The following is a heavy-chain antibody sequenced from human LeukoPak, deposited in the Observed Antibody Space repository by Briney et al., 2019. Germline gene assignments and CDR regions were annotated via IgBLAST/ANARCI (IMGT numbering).Heavy chain of an antibody. CDR1: GFTFSDYT. J-gene: IGHJ4*02. V-gene: IGHV3-21*06. CDR2: ITRSSSYI. CDR3: ARDPSSTWANFDY. Sequence: GGSLRLSCAASGFTFSDYTMNWVRQAPGRGLEWVPSITRSSSYIFYADSVKGRFTISRDNAYNSLYLQMNSLSAEDTAVYYCARDPSSTWANFDYWGQGTLVTVSS. D-gene: IGHD6-13*01.